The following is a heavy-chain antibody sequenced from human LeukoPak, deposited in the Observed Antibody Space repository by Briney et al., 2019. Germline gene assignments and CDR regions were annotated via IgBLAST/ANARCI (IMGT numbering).Heavy chain of an antibody. D-gene: IGHD6-6*01. CDR1: GFTFSSYS. V-gene: IGHV3-21*01. Sequence: GGSLRLSCAASGFTFSSYSMNWVRQAPGKGLEWVSSISSSSSYIYYADSVKGRFTISRDNAKNSLYLQMNSLRAEDTAVYYCARDLLAARPGWFDPWGQGTLVTVSS. CDR2: ISSSSSYI. CDR3: ARDLLAARPGWFDP. J-gene: IGHJ5*02.